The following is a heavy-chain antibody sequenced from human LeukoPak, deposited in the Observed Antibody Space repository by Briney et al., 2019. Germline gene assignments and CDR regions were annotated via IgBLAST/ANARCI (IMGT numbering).Heavy chain of an antibody. D-gene: IGHD3-10*01. CDR3: ARDRTYYYGSGSYYIAAFDI. CDR2: IIPIFGTA. CDR1: GGTFSSYA. V-gene: IGHV1-69*13. Sequence: SVTVSCTASGGTFSSYAISWVRQAPGQGLEWMGGIIPIFGTANYAQKFQGRVTITADESTSTAYMELSSLRSEDTAVYYCARDRTYYYGSGSYYIAAFDIWGQGTMVTVSS. J-gene: IGHJ3*02.